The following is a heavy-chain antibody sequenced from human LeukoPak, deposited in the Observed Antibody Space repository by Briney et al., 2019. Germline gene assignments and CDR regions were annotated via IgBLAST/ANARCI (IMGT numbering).Heavy chain of an antibody. CDR1: GFTFSSYW. J-gene: IGHJ4*02. D-gene: IGHD1-26*01. CDR2: IKEDGSEK. Sequence: GGSLRLSCAASGFTFSSYWMSWVRQAPGKGLEWVANIKEDGSEKYYVDSVKGRFTISRDNAKNSLYLQLNSLRAEDTAVYYCTRPQWDPSHPYSYFDYWGQGTLVTVSS. CDR3: TRPQWDPSHPYSYFDY. V-gene: IGHV3-7*01.